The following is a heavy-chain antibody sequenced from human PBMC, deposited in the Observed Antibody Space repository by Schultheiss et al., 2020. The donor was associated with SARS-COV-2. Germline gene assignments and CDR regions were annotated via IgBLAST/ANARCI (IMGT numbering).Heavy chain of an antibody. D-gene: IGHD3-16*01. V-gene: IGHV4-4*02. J-gene: IGHJ6*02. CDR1: GGSISSSNW. CDR3: ARGCGESYYDYVWGIYGMDV. Sequence: SETLSLTCAVSGGSISSSNWWSWVRQPPGKGLEWIGEIYHSGSTYYNPSLKSRVTISVDTSKNQFSLKLSSVTAADTAVYYCARGCGESYYDYVWGIYGMDVWGQGTTVTVSS. CDR2: IYHSGST.